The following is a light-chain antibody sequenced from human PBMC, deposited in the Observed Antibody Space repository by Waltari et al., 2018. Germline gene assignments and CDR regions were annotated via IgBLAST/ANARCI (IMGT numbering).Light chain of an antibody. CDR3: QHYVRLPVT. CDR1: HSVIRA. J-gene: IGKJ1*01. Sequence: IVWTQSPGTLPLSTGERVTLSCSASHSVIRAVAWYQQSPGQPPRVLIYGAFSRATGIPDRFSGSGSGTDFSLTISRLEPEDFAVYYCQHYVRLPVTFGQGTKVEIK. V-gene: IGKV3-20*01. CDR2: GAF.